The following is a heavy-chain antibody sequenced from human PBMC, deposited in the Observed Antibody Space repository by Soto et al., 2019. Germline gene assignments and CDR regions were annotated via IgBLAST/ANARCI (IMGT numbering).Heavy chain of an antibody. V-gene: IGHV4-34*01. CDR2: INHSGST. CDR1: GLSFSRYY. J-gene: IGHJ4*02. CDR3: ARGYSSEYCSGGSCYSVGYFDY. D-gene: IGHD2-15*01. Sequence: SETLSLTCAVYGLSFSRYYWSSIRQPPGKGLERFGEINHSGSTNYNPSLKSRVTISVDTSKNQFSLKLSSVTAADTAVYYCARGYSSEYCSGGSCYSVGYFDYWGQGTLVTVSS.